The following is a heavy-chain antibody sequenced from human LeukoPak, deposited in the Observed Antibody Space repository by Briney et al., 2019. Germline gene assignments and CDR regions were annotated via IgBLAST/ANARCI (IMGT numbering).Heavy chain of an antibody. CDR3: AKDHDSSGATFDY. V-gene: IGHV3-23*01. CDR2: ISGSGDAT. J-gene: IGHJ4*02. Sequence: GGSLRLSCAASGFTFSSYGMSWVRQAPGKGLEWVSTISGSGDATYYADSVKGRFTISRDNSKNTLSVQMSSLRAEDTAVYYCAKDHDSSGATFDYWGQGTLVTVAS. D-gene: IGHD3-22*01. CDR1: GFTFSSYG.